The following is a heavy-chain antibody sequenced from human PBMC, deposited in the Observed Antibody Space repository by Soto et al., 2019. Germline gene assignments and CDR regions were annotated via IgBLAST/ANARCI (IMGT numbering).Heavy chain of an antibody. CDR2: ASPYNGDT. D-gene: IGHD2-2*01. CDR1: GYTFTTYG. V-gene: IGHV1-18*04. J-gene: IGHJ6*02. CDR3: AREVGHMDV. Sequence: ASVKVSCKASGYTFTTYGINWVRQAPGQGLEWMGWASPYNGDTTYAQKVQGRVTMTTDTSTTTAYLELRNLRSDDTAVYYCAREVGHMDVWSQGTTVTVSS.